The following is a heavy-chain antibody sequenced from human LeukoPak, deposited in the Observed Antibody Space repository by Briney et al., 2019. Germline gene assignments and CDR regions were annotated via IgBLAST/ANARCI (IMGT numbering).Heavy chain of an antibody. CDR3: ARDGGSGWYSY. CDR2: ISGSGGST. Sequence: GGSLRLSCAASGFTFSSYWMSWVRQAPGKGLEWVSAISGSGGSTYYADSVKGRFTISRDNSKNTLYLQMNSLRAEDTAVYYCARDGGSGWYSYWGQGTLVTVSS. CDR1: GFTFSSYW. D-gene: IGHD6-13*01. V-gene: IGHV3-23*01. J-gene: IGHJ4*02.